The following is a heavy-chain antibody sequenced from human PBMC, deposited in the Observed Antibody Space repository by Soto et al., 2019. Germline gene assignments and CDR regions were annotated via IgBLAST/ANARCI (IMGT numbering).Heavy chain of an antibody. CDR1: GGSISSYY. CDR2: ISYSGST. Sequence: SETLSLTCTVSGGSISSYYWGWIRQSPEKGLEWIASISYSGSTYYNPTLKSRVTISVDTSKNQFSLKLSSVTAADTAVYYCARDTLRRSRIDYWGQGTLVTVSS. CDR3: ARDTLRRSRIDY. J-gene: IGHJ4*02. D-gene: IGHD3-16*01. V-gene: IGHV4-39*07.